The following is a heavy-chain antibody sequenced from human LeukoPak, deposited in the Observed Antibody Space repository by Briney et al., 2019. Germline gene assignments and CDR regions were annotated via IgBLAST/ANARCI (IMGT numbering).Heavy chain of an antibody. CDR1: GGTFSSYI. CDR2: INPIFGTA. CDR3: AREEYCSGGSCYPRHHFDH. D-gene: IGHD2-15*01. Sequence: SVKVSCKASGGTFSSYIITWVRQAPGQGLEWMGGINPIFGTASYAQKFRGRVTFTTDESTSTAYMELTSLKAEDAAVYYCAREEYCSGGSCYPRHHFDHWGQGTLVTVSS. J-gene: IGHJ4*02. V-gene: IGHV1-69*05.